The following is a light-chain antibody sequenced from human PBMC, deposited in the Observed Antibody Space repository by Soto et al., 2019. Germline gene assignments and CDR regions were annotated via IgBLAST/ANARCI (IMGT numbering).Light chain of an antibody. CDR1: QDISDY. CDR3: HQYDTSPLT. J-gene: IGKJ4*01. V-gene: IGKV1-16*02. Sequence: DIQLTQSPSSVSASVGDTVTITCRASQDISDYLAWFQQKPGQAPRSLIFAASRLQGGVPSKFSGRGSGTDFTLTITSLQPEDFATYYCHQYDTSPLTFGGGTKVQI. CDR2: AAS.